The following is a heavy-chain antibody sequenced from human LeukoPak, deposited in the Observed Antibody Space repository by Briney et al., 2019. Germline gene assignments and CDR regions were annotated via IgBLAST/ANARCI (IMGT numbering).Heavy chain of an antibody. CDR3: ARDPPLYDDYNYFDY. D-gene: IGHD4-17*01. V-gene: IGHV3-48*04. J-gene: IGHJ4*02. Sequence: GGSLRLSRAASGLNLSNYNMNWVRQAPGKGLGGVSYISSSSSTIYYADSVKGRFTISRDNAKNSLYLQMNSLGAEDPAVYYCARDPPLYDDYNYFDYWGLGTLVTVSS. CDR2: ISSSSSTI. CDR1: GLNLSNYN.